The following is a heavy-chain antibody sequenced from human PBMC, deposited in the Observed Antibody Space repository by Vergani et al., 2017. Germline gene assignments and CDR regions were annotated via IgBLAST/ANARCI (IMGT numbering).Heavy chain of an antibody. D-gene: IGHD6-19*01. V-gene: IGHV1-3*01. J-gene: IGHJ5*02. CDR2: INAGNGNT. Sequence: QVQLVQSGAEVKKPGASVKVSCKASGYTFTSYAMHWVRQAPGQRLEWMGWINAGNGNTKYSQKFQGRVTITRDTSASTAYIELSSLRSEDTAVYYCAGDYSSGWYETWGQGTMVTVSS. CDR1: GYTFTSYA. CDR3: AGDYSSGWYET.